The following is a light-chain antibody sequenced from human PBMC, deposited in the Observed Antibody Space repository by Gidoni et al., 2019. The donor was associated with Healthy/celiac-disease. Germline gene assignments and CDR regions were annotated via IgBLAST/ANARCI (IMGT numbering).Light chain of an antibody. CDR1: QGISSA. J-gene: IGKJ5*01. CDR2: DAS. CDR3: QQFNSYPLT. Sequence: AIQLTQSPSSLSASVGDRVTITCRASQGISSALAWYQQKPGKAPTLLIYDASSLESGVPSRFSGIGSGTDFTLTIISLQPEDFATYYCQQFNSYPLTFGQGTRLEIK. V-gene: IGKV1-13*02.